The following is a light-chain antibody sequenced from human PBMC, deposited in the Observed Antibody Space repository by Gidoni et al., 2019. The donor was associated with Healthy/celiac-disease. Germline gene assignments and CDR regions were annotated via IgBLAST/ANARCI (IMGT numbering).Light chain of an antibody. J-gene: IGLJ2*01. CDR2: QDS. V-gene: IGLV3-1*01. Sequence: SYELTQPPSVSVSPGQTASITCSGDKLGDKYACWYQQKPGQSPVLVIYQDSKRPSGIPERFSGSNSGNTATLTISGTQAMDEADYYCQAWVSSTARGVFGGGTKLTVL. CDR3: QAWVSSTARGV. CDR1: KLGDKY.